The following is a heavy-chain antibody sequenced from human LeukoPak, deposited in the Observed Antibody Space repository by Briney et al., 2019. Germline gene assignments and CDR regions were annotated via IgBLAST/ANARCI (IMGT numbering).Heavy chain of an antibody. CDR3: ARDGTSSTWVAYNWFDT. Sequence: GGSLRLSCAASGFTFSSYAMSWVRQPPGKGLVWVARINSDGSSTSYADSVKGRFTISRDNAKNTLYLQMNSLRAEDTAVYYCARDGTSSTWVAYNWFDTWGQGTLVTVSS. CDR1: GFTFSSYA. V-gene: IGHV3-74*01. J-gene: IGHJ5*02. D-gene: IGHD1-7*01. CDR2: INSDGSST.